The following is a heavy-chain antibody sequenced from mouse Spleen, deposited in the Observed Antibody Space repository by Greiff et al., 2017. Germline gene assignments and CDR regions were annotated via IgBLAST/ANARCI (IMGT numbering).Heavy chain of an antibody. Sequence: EVQLQQSGPELVKPGASVKISCKASGYSFTGYYMNWVKQSPEKSLEWIGEINPSTGGTTYNQKFKAKATLTVDKSSSTAYMQLKSLTSEDSAVYYCARERGRYFDYWGQGTTLTVSS. V-gene: IGHV1-42*01. J-gene: IGHJ2*01. CDR3: ARERGRYFDY. CDR1: GYSFTGYY. CDR2: INPSTGGT.